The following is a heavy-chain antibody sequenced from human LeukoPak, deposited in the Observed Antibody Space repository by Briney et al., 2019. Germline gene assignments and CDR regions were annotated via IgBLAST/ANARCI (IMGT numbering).Heavy chain of an antibody. Sequence: PSETLSLTCTVSGYSISSGYYWGWIRQPPGKGLEWIGSIYHSGSTYYNPSLKSRVTISVDTSKDQFSLKLSSVTAADTAVYYCAREARGSSGWHFDYWGQGTLVTVSS. CDR1: GYSISSGYY. J-gene: IGHJ4*02. D-gene: IGHD6-19*01. CDR2: IYHSGST. V-gene: IGHV4-38-2*02. CDR3: AREARGSSGWHFDY.